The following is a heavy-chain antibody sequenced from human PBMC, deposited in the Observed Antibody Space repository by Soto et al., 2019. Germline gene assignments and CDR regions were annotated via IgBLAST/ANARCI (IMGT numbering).Heavy chain of an antibody. Sequence: GASVEVSCKASGGTFSSYAISWVRQAPGQGLEWMGGIIPIFGTANYAQKFQGRVTITADESTSTAYMELSSLRSEDTAVYYCARDRGDGYNAWGQGTLVTLSS. V-gene: IGHV1-69*13. CDR1: GGTFSSYA. CDR3: ARDRGDGYNA. CDR2: IIPIFGTA. J-gene: IGHJ5*02. D-gene: IGHD5-12*01.